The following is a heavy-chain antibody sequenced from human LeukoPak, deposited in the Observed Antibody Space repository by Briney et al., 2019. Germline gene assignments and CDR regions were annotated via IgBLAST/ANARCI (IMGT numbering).Heavy chain of an antibody. CDR2: ISGSGGST. CDR3: AKGGNSSGYYPGFYFDY. CDR1: GFTFSSYA. V-gene: IGHV3-23*01. D-gene: IGHD3-22*01. Sequence: GGSLRLSCAASGFTFSSYAMSCVRQARGKGLEGGSAISGSGGSTYYADSVRGRFTISGDNSKNTLYVQMNSLRAEDTAVYYCAKGGNSSGYYPGFYFDYWGQGTLVTVSS. J-gene: IGHJ4*02.